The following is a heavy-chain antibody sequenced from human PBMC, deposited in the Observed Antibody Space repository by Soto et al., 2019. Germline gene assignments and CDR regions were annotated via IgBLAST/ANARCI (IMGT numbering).Heavy chain of an antibody. Sequence: QVQLVQSGAEVKKPGASVKVSCKASGYTFTSYYMHLVRQAPGQGLEWMGIINPSGGSTSYAQKFQGRVTMTRDTSTSTVYMELSSLRSEDTAVYYCARDPGVGGAAATNWFDPWGQGTLVTVSS. CDR3: ARDPGVGGAAATNWFDP. D-gene: IGHD6-13*01. CDR1: GYTFTSYY. CDR2: INPSGGST. J-gene: IGHJ5*02. V-gene: IGHV1-46*01.